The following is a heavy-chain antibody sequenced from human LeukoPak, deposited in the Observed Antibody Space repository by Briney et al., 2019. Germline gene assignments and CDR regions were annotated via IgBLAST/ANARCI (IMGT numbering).Heavy chain of an antibody. D-gene: IGHD2-2*01. V-gene: IGHV3-23*01. CDR3: AKGGYCSSTSCSDRFDP. CDR1: GFTFSSYA. Sequence: PGGSLRLSCAASGFTFSSYAMSWVRQAPGKGLEWVSAISGSGGSTYYAASVKGRFTISRDNSKNTLYLQMNSLRAEDTAVYYCAKGGYCSSTSCSDRFDPWGQGALVTVSS. J-gene: IGHJ5*02. CDR2: ISGSGGST.